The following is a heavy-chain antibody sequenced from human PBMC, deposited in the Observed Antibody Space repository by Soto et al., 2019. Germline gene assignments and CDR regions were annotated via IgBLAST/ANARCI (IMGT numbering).Heavy chain of an antibody. CDR2: IIPALGIT. Sequence: QVQLVQSGATVKRPGSSVRVSCQASGDTFSTHTITWVRQAPGQGLEWVGRIIPALGITTYAQRFQGRVTISAVRSTSTAYMVLSSLTSYDTALYYCARYQYCGVSSCVGYADVWGGGTAVIVSS. CDR3: ARYQYCGVSSCVGYADV. V-gene: IGHV1-69*02. D-gene: IGHD2-21*01. CDR1: GDTFSTHT. J-gene: IGHJ6*04.